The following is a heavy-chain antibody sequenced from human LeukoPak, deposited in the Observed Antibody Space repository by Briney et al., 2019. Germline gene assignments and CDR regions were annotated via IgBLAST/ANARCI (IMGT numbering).Heavy chain of an antibody. D-gene: IGHD6-6*01. Sequence: PSETLSLTCAVYGESFSGYYWSWIRQPPGKGLEWIGEISHSGSANYNPSLKSRVIISADTSKNQFSLSLRSVTAADTAVYFCARQGTRLWGFLDYWGQGTLVAVSS. CDR1: GESFSGYY. V-gene: IGHV4-34*01. CDR2: ISHSGSA. CDR3: ARQGTRLWGFLDY. J-gene: IGHJ4*02.